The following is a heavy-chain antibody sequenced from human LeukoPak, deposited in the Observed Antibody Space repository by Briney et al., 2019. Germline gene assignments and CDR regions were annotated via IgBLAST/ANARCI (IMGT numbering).Heavy chain of an antibody. D-gene: IGHD2-21*02. V-gene: IGHV4-34*01. CDR3: ARVRGYCGGDCYSAPTLYYYYGMDV. J-gene: IGHJ6*02. CDR1: GGSFSGYY. CDR2: INHSGST. Sequence: SETLSLTCAVYGGSFSGYYWSWTRQPPGKGLEWIGEINHSGSTNYNPSLKSRVTISVDTSKNQFSLKLSSVTAADTAVYYCARVRGYCGGDCYSAPTLYYYYGMDVWGQGPRSPSP.